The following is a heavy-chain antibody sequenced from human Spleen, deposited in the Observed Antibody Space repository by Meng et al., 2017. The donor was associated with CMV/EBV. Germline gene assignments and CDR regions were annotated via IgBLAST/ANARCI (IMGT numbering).Heavy chain of an antibody. Sequence: GSLRLSCIVSGGFISSYYWSWIRQPPGKGLEWIGYIYHSGSTNYNPSLKSRVTISVDTSKNQFSLKLSSVTAADTAVYYCARSNSSWYGFDWFDPWGQGTLVTVSS. V-gene: IGHV4-59*12. CDR2: IYHSGST. D-gene: IGHD6-13*01. CDR1: GGFISSYY. CDR3: ARSNSSWYGFDWFDP. J-gene: IGHJ5*02.